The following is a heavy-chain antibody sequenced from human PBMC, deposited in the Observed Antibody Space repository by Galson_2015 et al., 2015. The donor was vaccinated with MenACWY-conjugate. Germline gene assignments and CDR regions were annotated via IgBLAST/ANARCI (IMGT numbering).Heavy chain of an antibody. CDR2: IDWDGDK. V-gene: IGHV2-70*04. J-gene: IGHJ4*02. CDR1: GFSLSTSGMR. CDR3: LPISYCSGGSCYSPFAF. D-gene: IGHD2-15*01. Sequence: PALVKPTQPLTLTCTFSGFSLSTSGMRVNWVRQPPGKALEWLARIDWDGDKLYNTTLRTRLTISKDTSKNQVGLTMTNMDPVDTATYYCLPISYCSGGSCYSPFAFWGQGTLVTVS.